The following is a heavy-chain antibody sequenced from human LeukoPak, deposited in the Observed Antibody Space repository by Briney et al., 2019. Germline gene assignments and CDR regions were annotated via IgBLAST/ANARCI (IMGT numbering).Heavy chain of an antibody. CDR3: ARDRTRVPAALAYYYYGMDV. J-gene: IGHJ6*02. D-gene: IGHD2-2*01. V-gene: IGHV6-1*01. Sequence: SQTLSLTCAISGDSVSSNSAAWNWIRQSPSRGLEWLGRTYYRSKWNNDYAVSVKSRITINPDTSKNQFSLQLNSVTPEDTAVYYCARDRTRVPAALAYYYYGMDVWGQGTTVTVSS. CDR2: TYYRSKWNN. CDR1: GDSVSSNSAA.